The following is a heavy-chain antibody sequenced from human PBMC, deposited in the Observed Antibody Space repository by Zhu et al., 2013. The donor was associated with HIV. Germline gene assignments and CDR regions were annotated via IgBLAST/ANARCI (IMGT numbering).Heavy chain of an antibody. V-gene: IGHV3-30*18. D-gene: IGHD4-17*01. J-gene: IGHJ4*02. Sequence: VQLVESGGGVVQPGRSLRLSCAASGFTFSSYGMHWVRQAPGKGLEWVAVISYDGSNKYYADSVKGRFTISRDNSKNTLYLQMNSLRAEDTAVYYCAKGDDGSTSGGYFDYWGQGTLVTVSS. CDR3: AKGDDGSTSGGYFDY. CDR2: ISYDGSNK. CDR1: GFTFSSYG.